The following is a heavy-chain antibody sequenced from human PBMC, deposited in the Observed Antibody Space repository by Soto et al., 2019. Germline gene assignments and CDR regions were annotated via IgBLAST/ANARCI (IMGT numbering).Heavy chain of an antibody. CDR1: GFTFSSYA. V-gene: IGHV3-30-3*01. CDR2: ISYDGSNK. Sequence: PGGSLRLSCAASGFTFSSYAMHWVRQAPGKGLEWVAVISYDGSNKYYADSVKGRFTIPRDNSKNTLYLQMNSLRAEDTAVYYCARETATGNFDYWGQGTLVTVSS. J-gene: IGHJ4*02. D-gene: IGHD1-1*01. CDR3: ARETATGNFDY.